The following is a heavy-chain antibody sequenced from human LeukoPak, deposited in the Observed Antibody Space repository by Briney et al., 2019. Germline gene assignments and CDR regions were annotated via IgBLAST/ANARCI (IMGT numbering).Heavy chain of an antibody. D-gene: IGHD3-9*01. J-gene: IGHJ5*02. V-gene: IGHV3-11*01. CDR2: ISSSGSTI. CDR1: GFTFSDYY. CDR3: ARTLDYDILTKRRGGWFDP. Sequence: GGSLRLSCAASGFTFSDYYMSWIRQAPGKGLEWVSYISSSGSTIYYADSVKGRFTISRDNAKNSLYLQMNSLRAADTAVYYCARTLDYDILTKRRGGWFDPWGQGTLDTVSS.